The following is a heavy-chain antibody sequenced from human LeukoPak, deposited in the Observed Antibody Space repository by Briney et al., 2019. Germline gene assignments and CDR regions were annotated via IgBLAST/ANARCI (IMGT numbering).Heavy chain of an antibody. CDR1: GGSFSGYY. CDR3: ARGLQRGYSYGYRYYYYYGMDV. Sequence: SETLSLTCAVYGGSFSGYYWSWIRQPPGKGLEWIGVINHSGSTNYNPSLKSRVTISVDTSKNQFSLKLSSVTAADTAVYYCARGLQRGYSYGYRYYYYYGMDVWGQGTTVTVSS. D-gene: IGHD5-18*01. V-gene: IGHV4-34*01. J-gene: IGHJ6*02. CDR2: INHSGST.